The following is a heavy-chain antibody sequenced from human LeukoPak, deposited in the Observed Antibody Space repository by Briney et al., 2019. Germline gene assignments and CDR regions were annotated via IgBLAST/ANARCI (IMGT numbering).Heavy chain of an antibody. Sequence: ISAVAGGSISSSNWWSWVRQPPGKGLEWIGYIYYSGSTNYNPSLKSRVTISVYTSKNQFSLKLSSVTAADTAVYYCARLKYYYDSSGYRAEYFQHWGQGTLVTVSS. CDR2: IYYSGST. D-gene: IGHD3-22*01. J-gene: IGHJ1*01. CDR3: ARLKYYYDSSGYRAEYFQH. V-gene: IGHV4-4*02. CDR1: GGSISSSNW.